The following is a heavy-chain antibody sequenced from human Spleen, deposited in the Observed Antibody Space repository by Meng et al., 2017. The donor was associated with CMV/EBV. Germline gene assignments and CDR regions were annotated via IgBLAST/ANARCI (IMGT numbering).Heavy chain of an antibody. CDR2: IVVASGNT. CDR1: GFTFSSSA. Sequence: SVKVSCKASGFTFSSSAVQWVRQARGQPLEWIGWIVVASGNTNFARKFHERVSITRDMSTSTAYMELSSLTSEDTAIYYCAADTLEYEFWSGYYHLWGQGTLVTVSS. J-gene: IGHJ4*02. D-gene: IGHD3-3*01. CDR3: AADTLEYEFWSGYYHL. V-gene: IGHV1-58*01.